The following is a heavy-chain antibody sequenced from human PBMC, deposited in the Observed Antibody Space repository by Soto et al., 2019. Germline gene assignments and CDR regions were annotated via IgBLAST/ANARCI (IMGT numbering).Heavy chain of an antibody. CDR2: IKQDGSEK. CDR1: GFTFSSYW. D-gene: IGHD6-13*01. J-gene: IGHJ6*02. V-gene: IGHV3-7*01. Sequence: EVQLVESGGGLVQPGGSLRLSCAASGFTFSSYWMSWVRQAPVKGLEGGGNIKQDGSEKNYVDFVEGRFTISRDNAENSLYRQMNSLRAGDTAVYYCARIASAGRGWDVWGQGTTVVVSS. CDR3: ARIASAGRGWDV.